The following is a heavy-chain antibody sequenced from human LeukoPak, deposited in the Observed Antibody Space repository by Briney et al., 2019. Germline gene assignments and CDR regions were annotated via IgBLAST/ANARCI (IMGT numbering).Heavy chain of an antibody. CDR2: XXSEGSST. J-gene: IGHJ6*02. V-gene: IGHV3-74*01. CDR3: AREYAVPAFYYYYGMDV. CDR1: GFTFSSYW. Sequence: GGSLRLSCAASGFTFSSYWMHWVRQAPGKGLXXXXXXXSEGSSTSYADSGKGRFTISRDNAKNTLYLQINSLRAEDTAVYYCAREYAVPAFYYYYGMDVWGQGTTVTVSS. D-gene: IGHD2-2*01.